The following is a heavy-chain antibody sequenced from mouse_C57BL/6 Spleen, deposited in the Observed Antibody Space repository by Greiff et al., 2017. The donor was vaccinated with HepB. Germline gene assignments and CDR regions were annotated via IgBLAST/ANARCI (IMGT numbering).Heavy chain of an antibody. Sequence: EVKLVESGGGLVKPGGSLKLSCAASGFTFSSYAMSWVRQTPEKRLEWVATISDGGSYTYYPDNVKGRFTISRDNAKNNLYLQMSHLKSEDTAMYYCAREGGRRWYFDVWGTGTTVTVSS. V-gene: IGHV5-4*01. J-gene: IGHJ1*03. CDR3: AREGGRRWYFDV. CDR1: GFTFSSYA. CDR2: ISDGGSYT.